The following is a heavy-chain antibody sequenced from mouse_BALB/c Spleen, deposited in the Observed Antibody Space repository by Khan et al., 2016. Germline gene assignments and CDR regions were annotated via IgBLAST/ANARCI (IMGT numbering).Heavy chain of an antibody. J-gene: IGHJ3*01. CDR2: IDPENGNT. CDR3: ARGDYGNYAAY. D-gene: IGHD2-1*01. Sequence: VQLQQSGAELVRPGASVKLSCKASGFNIKDNFIHWVKQRPEQGLECIGWIDPENGNTIYAPKFQGRASITADTSYNTAYLQLSSLTSEDTAVYYCARGDYGNYAAYWGQGALVTVSA. CDR1: GFNIKDNF. V-gene: IGHV14-1*02.